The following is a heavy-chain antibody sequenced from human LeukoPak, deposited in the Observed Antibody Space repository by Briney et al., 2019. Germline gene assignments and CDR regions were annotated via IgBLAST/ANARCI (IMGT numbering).Heavy chain of an antibody. J-gene: IGHJ5*02. D-gene: IGHD2-2*01. CDR2: IYYSGST. Sequence: SETLSLTCSVSGGSISSYYWSWIRPPPGKGLEWIGYIYYSGSTNYNPSLKSRVTISVDTSKNQFSLKLSSVTAADTAVYYCAGLVVPAALTGFDPWGQGTLVTVSS. CDR1: GGSISSYY. CDR3: AGLVVPAALTGFDP. V-gene: IGHV4-59*08.